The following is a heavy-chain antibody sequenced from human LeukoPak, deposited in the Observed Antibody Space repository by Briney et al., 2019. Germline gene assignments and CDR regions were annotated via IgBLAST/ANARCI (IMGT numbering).Heavy chain of an antibody. J-gene: IGHJ4*02. V-gene: IGHV4-34*01. D-gene: IGHD6-19*01. CDR3: ARGVGMVAGNFDY. Sequence: SETLSLTCAVYGGSFSGHYRSWIRQPPGKGLEWIGEINHSGSTNYNPSLKSRVIISVDTSKNQFSLKLSSVTAADTAVYYCARGVGMVAGNFDYWGQGTLVTVSS. CDR1: GGSFSGHY. CDR2: INHSGST.